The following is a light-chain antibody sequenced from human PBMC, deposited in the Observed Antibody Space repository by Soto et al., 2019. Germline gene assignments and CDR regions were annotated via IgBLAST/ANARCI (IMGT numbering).Light chain of an antibody. CDR3: QQSYSTPYT. V-gene: IGKV1-39*01. Sequence: DIQMTQSPSSLSASVGDRVTITCRASQSVSSYLNWYQQKPGKAPKLLIYAATSMQSGVPSRFSGSGSGTDSTHPISSLQPDDFATYYCQQSYSTPYTFGHRTKLDI. CDR1: QSVSSY. CDR2: AAT. J-gene: IGKJ2*01.